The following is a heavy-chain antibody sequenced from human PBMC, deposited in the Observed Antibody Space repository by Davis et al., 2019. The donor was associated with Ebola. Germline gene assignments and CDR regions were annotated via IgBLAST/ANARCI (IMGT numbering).Heavy chain of an antibody. J-gene: IGHJ4*02. CDR3: ARDREDYSSGFSFGFDY. CDR1: GFTFSSYW. D-gene: IGHD6-19*01. CDR2: ISYDGSNK. Sequence: GGSLRLSCAASGFTFSSYWMSWVRQAPGKGLEWVAVISYDGSNKYYADSVKGRFTISRDNSKNTLYLQMNSLKAEDTAVYYCARDREDYSSGFSFGFDYWGQGTLVTVSS. V-gene: IGHV3-30*03.